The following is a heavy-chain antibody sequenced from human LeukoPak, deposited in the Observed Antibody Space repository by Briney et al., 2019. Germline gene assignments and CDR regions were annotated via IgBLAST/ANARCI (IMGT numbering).Heavy chain of an antibody. CDR2: INHSGST. D-gene: IGHD3-22*01. CDR3: ARNAHYYDSSGYYRDAFDI. Sequence: SETLSLTCAVYGGSFSGYYWSWIRQPPGKGLEWIGEINHSGSTNYNPSLKRRVTISVDTSKNQFSLKLSSVTAADTAVYYCARNAHYYDSSGYYRDAFDIWGQGTMVTVSS. CDR1: GGSFSGYY. V-gene: IGHV4-34*01. J-gene: IGHJ3*02.